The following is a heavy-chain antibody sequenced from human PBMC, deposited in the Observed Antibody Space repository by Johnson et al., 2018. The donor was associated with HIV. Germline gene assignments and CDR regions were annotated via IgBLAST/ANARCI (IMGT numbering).Heavy chain of an antibody. D-gene: IGHD1-26*01. CDR3: ASLGGLGGFDV. CDR2: ISGSGSII. J-gene: IGHJ3*01. Sequence: QMQLVESGGGVVQPGRSLRLSCAASGFTFRDYHMSWIRQAPGKGVEWLSYISGSGSIIYYADSVKGRVTISRDNAKNSLYLQMNSLTPEDTAVYYCASLGGLGGFDVWGQGTMVTVSS. V-gene: IGHV3-11*04. CDR1: GFTFRDYH.